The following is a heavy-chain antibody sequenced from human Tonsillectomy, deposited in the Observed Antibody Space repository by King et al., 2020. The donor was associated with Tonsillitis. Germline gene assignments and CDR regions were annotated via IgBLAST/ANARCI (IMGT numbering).Heavy chain of an antibody. Sequence: VQLVESGGGVVQPGGSLRLSCAASGFTFRSYGMHWVRQAPGKGLEWVAFVRNGGTNEKYAESVKGRFTISRDNSKNTLYLQMNSLRAEDTAVYYCAKDFSTIVAQTAIDYWGQGTLVTVSS. J-gene: IGHJ4*02. CDR1: GFTFRSYG. CDR3: AKDFSTIVAQTAIDY. V-gene: IGHV3-30*02. CDR2: VRNGGTNE. D-gene: IGHD2-15*01.